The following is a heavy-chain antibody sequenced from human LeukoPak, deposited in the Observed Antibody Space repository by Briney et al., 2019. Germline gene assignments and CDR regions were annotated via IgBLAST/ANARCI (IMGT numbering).Heavy chain of an antibody. Sequence: GASVKVSCKASGYTFTGYYMHWVRQAPGQGLEWMGWINPNSGGTNYAQKFQGRVTMTRGTSISTAYMELSRLRSDDTAVYYCARVSRILEWLLFGYWGQGTLVTVSS. V-gene: IGHV1-2*02. CDR1: GYTFTGYY. CDR3: ARVSRILEWLLFGY. D-gene: IGHD3-3*01. CDR2: INPNSGGT. J-gene: IGHJ4*02.